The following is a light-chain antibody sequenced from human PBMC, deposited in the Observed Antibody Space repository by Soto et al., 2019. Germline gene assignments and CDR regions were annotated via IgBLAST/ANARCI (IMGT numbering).Light chain of an antibody. CDR3: QQYNSYPIT. V-gene: IGKV1-5*03. CDR2: KAS. CDR1: QSISDW. Sequence: DIQMTQSPSTLSASVGDRVTITCRASQSISDWLAWYQQKPGKAPKLLIYKASGLESGVPSRFSGSGSGTEFTLTITSLQPDDFATYYCQQYNSYPITVGQGTRLEIK. J-gene: IGKJ5*01.